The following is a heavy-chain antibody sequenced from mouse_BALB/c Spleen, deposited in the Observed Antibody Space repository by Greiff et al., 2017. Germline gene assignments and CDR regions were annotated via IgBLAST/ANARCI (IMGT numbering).Heavy chain of an antibody. CDR2: ISYSGST. V-gene: IGHV3-2*02. J-gene: IGHJ4*01. D-gene: IGHD2-1*01. Sequence: EVQLQESGPGLVKPSQSLSLTCTVTGYSITSDYAWNWIRQFPGNKLEWMGYISYSGSTSYNPSLKSRISITRDTSKNQFFLQLNSVTTEDTATYYCARGHGNLYYYAMDYWGQGTSVTVSS. CDR1: GYSITSDYA. CDR3: ARGHGNLYYYAMDY.